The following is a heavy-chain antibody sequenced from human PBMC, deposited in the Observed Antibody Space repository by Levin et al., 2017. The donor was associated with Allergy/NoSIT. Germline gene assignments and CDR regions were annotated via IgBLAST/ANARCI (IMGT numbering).Heavy chain of an antibody. CDR1: GYSFTNYE. Sequence: ASVKVSCKASGYSFTNYEINWVRQVPGQGPEWLGWINPKLGTTGYAQNLQVRVSMTSNISINTAYLELSSLRFDDAALYYCARAGGSGPIGHYYGLDVWGQGTTVAVSS. J-gene: IGHJ6*02. V-gene: IGHV1-8*01. D-gene: IGHD3-10*01. CDR3: ARAGGSGPIGHYYGLDV. CDR2: INPKLGTT.